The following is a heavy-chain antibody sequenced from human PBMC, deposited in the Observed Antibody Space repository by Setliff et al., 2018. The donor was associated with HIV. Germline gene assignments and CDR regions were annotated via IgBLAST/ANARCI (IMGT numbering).Heavy chain of an antibody. CDR1: GGSFGDYH. V-gene: IGHV4-4*07. Sequence: SETLSLTCTLSGGSFGDYHWSWIRQPAGRGLEWIGRTFRSGTTDYKFSLKSRVTISIDTSRNQFSLRLTSVTAEDTAVYYCARDRHYSGLGSYGPWGPGTLVTVS. D-gene: IGHD3-10*01. CDR3: ARDRHYSGLGSYGP. J-gene: IGHJ5*02. CDR2: TFRSGTT.